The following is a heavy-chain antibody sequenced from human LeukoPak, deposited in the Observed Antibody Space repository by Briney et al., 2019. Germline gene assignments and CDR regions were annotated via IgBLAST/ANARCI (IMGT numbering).Heavy chain of an antibody. Sequence: PSDTLSLTCTVSGGSISTSSYYWGWIRQPPGKGLEWFGSLYHTGSTYYNPSLKSRVNISVDTSKNQFSLKLNSVTAADTAVYYCARQADFALVEMATIMFDYWGQGTLVTVSS. V-gene: IGHV4-39*01. J-gene: IGHJ4*02. CDR3: ARQADFALVEMATIMFDY. CDR1: GGSISTSSYY. CDR2: LYHTGST. D-gene: IGHD5-24*01.